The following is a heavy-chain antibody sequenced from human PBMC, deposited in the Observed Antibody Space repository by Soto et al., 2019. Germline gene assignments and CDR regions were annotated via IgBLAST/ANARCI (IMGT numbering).Heavy chain of an antibody. Sequence: SSETLSLTCTVSGGSISIGDYYWSWIRHPPGKGLEWIGYIYYSGSTYYNPSLKSRVTISVDTSKNQFSLKLSSVTAADTAVYYCARVNSSGYYPYYYYGMDVWGQGTTVTVSS. CDR2: IYYSGST. V-gene: IGHV4-30-4*01. J-gene: IGHJ6*02. CDR1: GGSISIGDYY. D-gene: IGHD3-22*01. CDR3: ARVNSSGYYPYYYYGMDV.